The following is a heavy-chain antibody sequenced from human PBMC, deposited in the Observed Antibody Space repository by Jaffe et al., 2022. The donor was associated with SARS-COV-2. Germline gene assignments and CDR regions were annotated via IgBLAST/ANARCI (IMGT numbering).Heavy chain of an antibody. CDR3: TTENRYFDWLFYMDV. J-gene: IGHJ6*03. CDR2: IKSKTDGGTT. V-gene: IGHV3-15*01. CDR1: GFTFSNAW. Sequence: EVQLVESGGGLVKPGGSLRLSCAASGFTFSNAWMSWVRQAPGKGLEWVGRIKSKTDGGTTDYAAPVKGRFTISRDDSKNTLYLQMNSLKTEDTAVYYCTTENRYFDWLFYMDVWGKGTTVTVSS. D-gene: IGHD3-9*01.